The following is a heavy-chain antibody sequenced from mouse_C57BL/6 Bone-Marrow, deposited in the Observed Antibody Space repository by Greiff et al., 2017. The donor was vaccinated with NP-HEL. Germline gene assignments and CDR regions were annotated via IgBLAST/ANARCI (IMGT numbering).Heavy chain of an antibody. Sequence: VQLQESGAELVRPGSSVKLSCKASGYTFTSYWMHWVKQRPIQGLEWIGNIDPSDSETHYNQKFKDKATLTVDKSSSTAYMQLSSLTSEDSAVYYCARLASSYWYFDVWGTGTTVTVSS. CDR2: IDPSDSET. CDR1: GYTFTSYW. V-gene: IGHV1-52*01. J-gene: IGHJ1*03. CDR3: ARLASSYWYFDV. D-gene: IGHD1-3*01.